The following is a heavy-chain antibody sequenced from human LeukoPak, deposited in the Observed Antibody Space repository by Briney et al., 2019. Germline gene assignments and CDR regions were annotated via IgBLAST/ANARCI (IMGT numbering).Heavy chain of an antibody. Sequence: GESLKISCKGSGHSFTSYWIGWVRQMPGKGLEWMGIIYPGDSDTRYSPSFQGQVTISADKSISTAYLQWSSLKASDTAMYYCARHADIVVVPAAIDYWGQGTLVTVSS. V-gene: IGHV5-51*01. CDR1: GHSFTSYW. D-gene: IGHD2-2*01. CDR3: ARHADIVVVPAAIDY. CDR2: IYPGDSDT. J-gene: IGHJ4*02.